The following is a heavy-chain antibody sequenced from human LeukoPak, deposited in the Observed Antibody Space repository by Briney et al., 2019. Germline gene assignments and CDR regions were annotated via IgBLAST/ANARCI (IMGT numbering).Heavy chain of an antibody. CDR1: GFTFSDYY. CDR3: AREDHVWNILYSYYLDV. Sequence: GWSLRLSCAASGFTFSDYYMGWIRQAPGRGLEWGSCISRSGDTIRYADSVNGRFTSFRDNPKNSLYLQMNSLTTADPAVYFCAREDHVWNILYSYYLDVWGKGTTVTVSS. D-gene: IGHD2/OR15-2a*01. J-gene: IGHJ6*03. CDR2: ISRSGDTI. V-gene: IGHV3-11*01.